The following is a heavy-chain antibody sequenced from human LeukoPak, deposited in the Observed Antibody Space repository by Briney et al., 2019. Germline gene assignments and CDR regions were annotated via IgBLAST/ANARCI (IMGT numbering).Heavy chain of an antibody. V-gene: IGHV4-59*01. CDR3: ARGSGYYDILTGPDDYYGMDV. Sequence: SVTLSLTCTVSGGSISSYYWSWIRQPPGKGLEWIGYIYYSGSTNYNPSLKSRVTISADTSKNQFSLKLSSVTAADTAVYYCARGSGYYDILTGPDDYYGMDVWGQGTTVTVSS. D-gene: IGHD3-9*01. J-gene: IGHJ6*02. CDR2: IYYSGST. CDR1: GGSISSYY.